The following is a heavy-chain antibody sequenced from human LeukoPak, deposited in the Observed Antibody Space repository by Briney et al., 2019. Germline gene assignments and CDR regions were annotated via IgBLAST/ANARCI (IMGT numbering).Heavy chain of an antibody. Sequence: SETLSLTCTVSGGSISSYYWSWIRQPPGKGLEWIGYIYYSGSTNYNPSLKSRVTISVATSKNQFSRKLSSVTAADTAVYYCARDTSGYYTVWGQGTLVTVSS. V-gene: IGHV4-59*01. D-gene: IGHD3-3*01. J-gene: IGHJ4*02. CDR3: ARDTSGYYTV. CDR2: IYYSGST. CDR1: GGSISSYY.